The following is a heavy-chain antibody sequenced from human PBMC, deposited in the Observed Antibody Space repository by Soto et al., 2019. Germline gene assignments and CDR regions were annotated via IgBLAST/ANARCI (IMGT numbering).Heavy chain of an antibody. Sequence: EVQLVESGGGLVQPGGSLRLSCAASGFTFSSYAMHWVRQAPGKGLEYVSAISSNGGSTYYANSVKGRFTISRDNSKNTLYHQMGSLRAEDMAVYYCARGTITRYYYYYYMDVWGKGTTVTVSS. V-gene: IGHV3-64*01. CDR1: GFTFSSYA. CDR3: ARGTITRYYYYYYMDV. J-gene: IGHJ6*03. D-gene: IGHD5-12*01. CDR2: ISSNGGST.